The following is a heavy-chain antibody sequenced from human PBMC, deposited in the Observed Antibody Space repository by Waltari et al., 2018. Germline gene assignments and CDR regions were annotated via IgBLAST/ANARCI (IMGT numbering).Heavy chain of an antibody. CDR3: AGDGGSGYYFPNDY. Sequence: QVHLLESGGGVVQPGRSLRLSCEASGFAFSSYGMHWVRQARGKGPEWVAAISYGGSLKFHAESVKGRFIISRDNSKSTLFLQMDSLRTEDTALYFCAGDGGSGYYFPNDYWGQGTPVTVSS. D-gene: IGHD3-22*01. V-gene: IGHV3-30*06. CDR1: GFAFSSYG. CDR2: ISYGGSLK. J-gene: IGHJ4*02.